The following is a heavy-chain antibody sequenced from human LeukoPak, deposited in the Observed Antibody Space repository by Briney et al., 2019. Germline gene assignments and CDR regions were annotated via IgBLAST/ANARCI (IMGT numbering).Heavy chain of an antibody. CDR1: GYTFTGYY. CDR2: INPNSGGT. J-gene: IGHJ3*02. V-gene: IGHV1-2*02. D-gene: IGHD2-2*01. CDR3: ARDRGGYCSSTSCRGQFDAFDI. Sequence: ASVKVSCKASGYTFTGYYMHWVRQAPGQGLEWMGWINPNSGGTNYAQKFQGGVTMTRDTSISTAYMELSRLRSDDTAVYYCARDRGGYCSSTSCRGQFDAFDIWGQGTMVTVSS.